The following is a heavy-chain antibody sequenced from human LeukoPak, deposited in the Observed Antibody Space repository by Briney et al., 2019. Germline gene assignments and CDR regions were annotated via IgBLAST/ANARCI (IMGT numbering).Heavy chain of an antibody. V-gene: IGHV3-48*01. CDR1: GFTFSSYS. CDR3: AGGENDDY. D-gene: IGHD3-16*01. CDR2: ISSSSSTI. Sequence: GSLRLSCAASGFTFSSYSMNWVRQAPGKGLEWVSYISSSSSTIYYADSVKGRFTISRDNAKNSLYLQMNCLRAEDTAVYYCAGGENDDYWGQGTLVTVSS. J-gene: IGHJ4*02.